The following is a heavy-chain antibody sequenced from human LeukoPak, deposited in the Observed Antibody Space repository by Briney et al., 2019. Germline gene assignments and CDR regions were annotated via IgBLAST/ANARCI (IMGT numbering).Heavy chain of an antibody. CDR3: ASRVYGLGSFNY. D-gene: IGHD3-10*01. CDR2: IYNSGTT. CDR1: GDSISSTSYY. J-gene: IGHJ4*01. Sequence: PSETLSLTCTVSGDSISSTSYYWDWIRQPPGKGLEGIGSIYNSGTTYYNPSRKSRVTISVDTSKNQFSLKVSSVTAADTAVYYCASRVYGLGSFNYWGQGTLVTVSS. V-gene: IGHV4-39*01.